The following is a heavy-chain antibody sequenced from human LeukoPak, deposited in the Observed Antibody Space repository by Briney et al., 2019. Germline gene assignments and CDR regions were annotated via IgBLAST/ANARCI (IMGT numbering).Heavy chain of an antibody. CDR3: ARYTAHDAFDI. J-gene: IGHJ3*02. CDR2: TRNKANSYTT. V-gene: IGHV3-72*01. CDR1: GFTFSDHY. Sequence: GGSLRLSCAASGFTFSDHYMDWVRQAPGKGLEWVGRTRNKANSYTTEYAASVKGRFTISRDDSKNSLYPQMNSLKTEDTAVYYCARYTAHDAFDIWGQGTMVTVSS. D-gene: IGHD3-16*02.